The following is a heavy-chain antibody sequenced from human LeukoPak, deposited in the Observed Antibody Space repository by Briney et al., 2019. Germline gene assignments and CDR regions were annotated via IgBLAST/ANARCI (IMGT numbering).Heavy chain of an antibody. Sequence: ASVKVSCKASGYTFTSYDINWVRQATGQGLEWMGWISTYNGNTNYVQKLQGRVTVTTDTSTSTIYMELRSLRSDDTAVYYCARTSLRFLEWLPLGYWGQGTLVTVSS. V-gene: IGHV1-18*01. CDR1: GYTFTSYD. CDR3: ARTSLRFLEWLPLGY. CDR2: ISTYNGNT. J-gene: IGHJ4*02. D-gene: IGHD3-3*01.